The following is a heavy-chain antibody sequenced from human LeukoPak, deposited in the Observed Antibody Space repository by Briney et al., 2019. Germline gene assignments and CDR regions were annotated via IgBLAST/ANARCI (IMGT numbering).Heavy chain of an antibody. CDR3: ATIAPILWGYGQNWFDP. Sequence: ASVQVSCKVSGYTLTELSMHWVRQAPGKGLEWMGGFDPEDGETIYAQKFQGRVTMTEDTSTDTAYMELSSLRSEDTAVYYCATIAPILWGYGQNWFDPWGQGTLVTVSP. D-gene: IGHD4/OR15-4a*01. V-gene: IGHV1-24*01. J-gene: IGHJ5*02. CDR1: GYTLTELS. CDR2: FDPEDGET.